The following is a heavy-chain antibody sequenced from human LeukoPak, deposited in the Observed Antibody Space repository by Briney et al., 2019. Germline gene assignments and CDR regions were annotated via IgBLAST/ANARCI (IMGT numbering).Heavy chain of an antibody. CDR3: MRGYGYHHY. Sequence: PRGSLRLSCAASGFTFSSYWMSWVRQAPGKGLEWVANIKQDGSEKYYIDSVKGLFTISRDNAKNSLYLQMNSLRAEDTAVYYCMRGYGYHHYWGQGTLVTVSS. CDR2: IKQDGSEK. CDR1: GFTFSSYW. D-gene: IGHD5-18*01. V-gene: IGHV3-7*03. J-gene: IGHJ4*02.